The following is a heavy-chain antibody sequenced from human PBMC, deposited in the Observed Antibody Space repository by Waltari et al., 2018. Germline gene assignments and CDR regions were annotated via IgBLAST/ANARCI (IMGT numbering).Heavy chain of an antibody. Sequence: QVQLQQWGAGLLKPSETLSVTCEVFDDSFSKYYWVWIRQSPGKGLEWIGEINRSGSTNDNPSLKGRVTISLDMSKKLVSLRVTSVTAADTAVYYCAREYSSFEPIFDYWGRGTLVTVSS. J-gene: IGHJ4*02. V-gene: IGHV4-34*02. CDR1: DDSFSKYY. CDR2: INRSGST. D-gene: IGHD5-12*01. CDR3: AREYSSFEPIFDY.